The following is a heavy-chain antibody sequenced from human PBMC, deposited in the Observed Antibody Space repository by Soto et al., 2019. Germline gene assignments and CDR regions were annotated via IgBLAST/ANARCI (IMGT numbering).Heavy chain of an antibody. Sequence: QVQLQQWGAGLLKPSETLSLTCAVYGGSFSGYYWSWIRQPPGKGLEWIGEINHSGSTNYNPSLKSRVTISVDTSKNQFSLKLSSVTAADTAVYYCARLGRITIFGVVTKFDYWGQGTLVTVSS. CDR1: GGSFSGYY. CDR2: INHSGST. D-gene: IGHD3-3*01. J-gene: IGHJ4*02. V-gene: IGHV4-34*01. CDR3: ARLGRITIFGVVTKFDY.